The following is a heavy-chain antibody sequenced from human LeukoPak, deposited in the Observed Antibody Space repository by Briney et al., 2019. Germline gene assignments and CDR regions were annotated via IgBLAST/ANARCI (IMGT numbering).Heavy chain of an antibody. D-gene: IGHD3-10*01. CDR1: GFTFSSYA. CDR3: AKDTTIWFGEFQIFDY. J-gene: IGHJ4*02. Sequence: GGSLRLSCAASGFTFSSYAMSWVRQAPGKGLEWVSAISGSGGSTYYADSVKGRFTISRDNSKNTLYLQMNSLRAEDTAVYYCAKDTTIWFGEFQIFDYWGQGTLVTVSS. CDR2: ISGSGGST. V-gene: IGHV3-23*01.